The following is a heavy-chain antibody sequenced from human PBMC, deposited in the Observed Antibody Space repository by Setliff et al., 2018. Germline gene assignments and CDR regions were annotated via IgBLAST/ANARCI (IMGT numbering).Heavy chain of an antibody. CDR3: AREGVDTRSSTDYRYYMDV. CDR1: GYTFTSDG. CDR2: ISASNGNT. J-gene: IGHJ6*03. D-gene: IGHD5-18*01. V-gene: IGHV1-18*01. Sequence: ASVKVSCKASGYTFTSDGSSGVRQAPGQGLEWMGWISASNGNTNYAQKLQGRVTMTTDTSTSTAYMERRSLRAADTAVYYCAREGVDTRSSTDYRYYMDVWGKGTTVTVSS.